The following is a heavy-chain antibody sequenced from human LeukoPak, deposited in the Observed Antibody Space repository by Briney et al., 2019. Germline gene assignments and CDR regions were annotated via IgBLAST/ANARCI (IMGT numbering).Heavy chain of an antibody. J-gene: IGHJ4*02. CDR1: GFTFSGYW. V-gene: IGHV3-74*01. CDR2: INSDGSST. CDR3: ASYFRCSGATCYTNY. Sequence: GGSLRLSCAASGFTFSGYWLHWVRQAPGKGMVWVSRINSDGSSTNYADSVKGRFTISRDNAKNTLYLQMNSLRAEDTAVYYCASYFRCSGATCYTNYWGQGTLVTVSS. D-gene: IGHD2-2*02.